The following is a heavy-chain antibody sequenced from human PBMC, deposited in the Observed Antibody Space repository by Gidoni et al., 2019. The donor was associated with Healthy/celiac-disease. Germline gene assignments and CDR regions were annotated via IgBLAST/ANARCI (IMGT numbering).Heavy chain of an antibody. CDR3: AKDYDILTGYYRGSDY. CDR1: GYSFTSYW. Sequence: EVQLVQSGAEVKKPGESLRISCKGSGYSFTSYWISWVRQMPGKGLEWMGRIDPSDSYTNYSPSFQGHVTISADKSISTAYLQWSSLKASDTAMYYCAKDYDILTGYYRGSDYWGQGTLVTVSS. J-gene: IGHJ4*02. CDR2: IDPSDSYT. V-gene: IGHV5-10-1*01. D-gene: IGHD3-9*01.